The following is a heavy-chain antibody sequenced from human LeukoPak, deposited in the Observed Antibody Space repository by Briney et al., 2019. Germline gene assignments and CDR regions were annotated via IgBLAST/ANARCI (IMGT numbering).Heavy chain of an antibody. J-gene: IGHJ5*02. V-gene: IGHV4-4*07. D-gene: IGHD5-18*01. CDR2: IYISGSGST. Sequence: SETLSLTCTVSGGSISSYYWSWIRQPAGKGLEWIGRIYISGSGSTNYNPSLKSRVTMSVDTSKNQFSLKLASVTAADTAIYYCAKGAGGFSYYNWFDPWGQGTLVTVSS. CDR1: GGSISSYY. CDR3: AKGAGGFSYYNWFDP.